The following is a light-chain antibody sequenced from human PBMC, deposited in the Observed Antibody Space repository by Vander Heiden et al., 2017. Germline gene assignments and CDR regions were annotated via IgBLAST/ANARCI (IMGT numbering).Light chain of an antibody. Sequence: QSVLTQPPSVSGAPGQRVTISCTGSSSNTGAGHDIHWDQQLPETAPKLLIYGNANRPSGVPDRFSGSKSGTSGYLVITGLQAEDEADYYCQSYDSSLSASVFGTGTTVTVL. CDR2: GNA. CDR3: QSYDSSLSASV. CDR1: SSNTGAGHD. V-gene: IGLV1-40*01. J-gene: IGLJ1*01.